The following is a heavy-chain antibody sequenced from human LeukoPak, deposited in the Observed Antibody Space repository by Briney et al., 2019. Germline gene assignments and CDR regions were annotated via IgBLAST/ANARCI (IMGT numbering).Heavy chain of an antibody. CDR1: GFTFSSYW. D-gene: IGHD2-15*01. J-gene: IGHJ4*02. V-gene: IGHV3-74*01. CDR2: ILSDGSSS. CDR3: ARDLGYCSGGSCYDLFDY. Sequence: RGSLRLSYAASGFTFSSYWRHWVRQAPGKGLGLVSRILSDGSSSTYADSVKGRFNISRDNAKNTLYLQMKSLRGEDTAVYYCARDLGYCSGGSCYDLFDYWGQGTLVTVSS.